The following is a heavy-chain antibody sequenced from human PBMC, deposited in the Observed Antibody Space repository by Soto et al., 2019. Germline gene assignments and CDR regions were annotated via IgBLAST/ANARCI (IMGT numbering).Heavy chain of an antibody. J-gene: IGHJ4*02. D-gene: IGHD6-19*01. Sequence: ASVKVSCKASGYTFTSYAMHWVRQAPGQRLEWMGWINPGNGNTGYSQKFQGRVTMTRNTSTSTAYMELSSLRSEDTAVYYCARERTVAGNDYWGQGTLVTVSS. CDR2: INPGNGNT. CDR1: GYTFTSYA. V-gene: IGHV1-3*01. CDR3: ARERTVAGNDY.